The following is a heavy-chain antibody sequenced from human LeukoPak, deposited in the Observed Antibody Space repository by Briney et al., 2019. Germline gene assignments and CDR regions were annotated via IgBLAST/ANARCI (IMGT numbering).Heavy chain of an antibody. CDR2: IYPGDSDT. CDR3: ARVTYYYDSSGYYYLDY. CDR1: GYSFTSYW. D-gene: IGHD3-22*01. Sequence: RGESLKISCKGSGYSFTSYWIGWVRQIPGKGLEWMGIIYPGDSDTRYSPSFQGQVTISADKSISTAYLQWSSLKASDTAMYYCARVTYYYDSSGYYYLDYWGQGTLVTVSS. V-gene: IGHV5-51*01. J-gene: IGHJ4*02.